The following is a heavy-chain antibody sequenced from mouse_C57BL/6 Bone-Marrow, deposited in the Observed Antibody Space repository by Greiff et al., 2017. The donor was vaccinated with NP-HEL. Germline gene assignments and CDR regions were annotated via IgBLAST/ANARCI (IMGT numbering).Heavy chain of an antibody. V-gene: IGHV7-3*01. CDR1: GFTFTDYY. J-gene: IGHJ4*01. Sequence: EVKLVESGGGLVQPGGSLSLSCAASGFTFTDYYMSWVRQPPGKALEWLGFIRNKANGYTTEYSASVKGRFTISRDNYQSILYLQMKALRADDSDTYYCGRYRGPYYYAKGYWGQGASVTV. CDR2: IRNKANGYTT. CDR3: GRYRGPYYYAKGY.